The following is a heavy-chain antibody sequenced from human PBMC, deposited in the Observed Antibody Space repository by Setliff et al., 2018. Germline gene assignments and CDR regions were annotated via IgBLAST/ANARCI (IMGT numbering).Heavy chain of an antibody. Sequence: PGGSLRLSCAASGFTFSSYSLSWVRQAPGKGLEWVSSVNNKNTYMSFADSVKGRFTISRDNANNSLFLQMNSLRAEDTAVYYCARSSPRTFDYWGQGTLVTVS. CDR2: VNNKNTYM. V-gene: IGHV3-21*01. CDR1: GFTFSSYS. D-gene: IGHD6-6*01. J-gene: IGHJ4*02. CDR3: ARSSPRTFDY.